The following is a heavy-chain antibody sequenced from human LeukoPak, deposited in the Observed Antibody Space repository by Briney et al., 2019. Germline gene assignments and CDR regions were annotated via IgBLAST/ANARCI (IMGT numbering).Heavy chain of an antibody. D-gene: IGHD3-22*01. CDR3: AKNPGRYDSSGYYAWYFDY. V-gene: IGHV3-30*02. J-gene: IGHJ4*02. CDR1: GFTFSNYG. CDR2: IRYDGSNK. Sequence: PGGSLRLSCAASGFTFSNYGMHWVRQAPGKGLEWVTFIRYDGSNKYYADSVKGRFTISRDNSKNTLYLQMNSLRAEDTAVYYCAKNPGRYDSSGYYAWYFDYWGQGTLVTVSS.